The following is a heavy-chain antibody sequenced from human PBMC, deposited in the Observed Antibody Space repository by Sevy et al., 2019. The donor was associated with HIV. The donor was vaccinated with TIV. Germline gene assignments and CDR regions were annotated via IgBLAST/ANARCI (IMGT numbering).Heavy chain of an antibody. CDR3: AGRGGYSGYDPVAFDF. D-gene: IGHD5-12*01. CDR2: ISYDGSNK. V-gene: IGHV3-30*03. CDR1: GFTFSSYA. Sequence: GGSLRLSGAASGFTFSSYAMHGVRQAPGKGLEWVAVISYDGSNKYYADSVTGRFTISRDNSKNTLYLQMNSLRAEDTAVYYCAGRGGYSGYDPVAFDFWGQGTLVTVSS. J-gene: IGHJ3*01.